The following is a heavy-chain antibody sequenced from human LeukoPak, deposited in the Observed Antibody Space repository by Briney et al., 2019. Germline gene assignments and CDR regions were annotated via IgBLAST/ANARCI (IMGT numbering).Heavy chain of an antibody. Sequence: PGGSLRLSCAASGFTFSSYGMHWVRQAPGKGLEWVAFIRYDGSNKYYADSVKGRFTISRDNSKNTLYLQMNSLRAEDTAVYYCAGGEYPNYDILTGPARAGYYMDVWGKGTTVTISS. D-gene: IGHD3-9*01. CDR2: IRYDGSNK. CDR3: AGGEYPNYDILTGPARAGYYMDV. V-gene: IGHV3-30*02. J-gene: IGHJ6*03. CDR1: GFTFSSYG.